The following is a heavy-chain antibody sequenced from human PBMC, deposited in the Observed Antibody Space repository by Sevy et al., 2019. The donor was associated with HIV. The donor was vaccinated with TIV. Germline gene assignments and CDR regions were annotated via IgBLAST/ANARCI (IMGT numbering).Heavy chain of an antibody. CDR3: ARGPRTIFGVADLYRMDV. J-gene: IGHJ6*02. CDR1: GFTFSSYG. CDR2: IRYDGSNK. V-gene: IGHV3-33*01. D-gene: IGHD3-3*01. Sequence: GGSLRLSCAASGFTFSSYGMHWVRQAPGKGLEWVAVIRYDGSNKYYADSVKGRFTISRDNSKNTLYLQMNSLRAEDTAVYYCARGPRTIFGVADLYRMDVWGQGTTVTVSS.